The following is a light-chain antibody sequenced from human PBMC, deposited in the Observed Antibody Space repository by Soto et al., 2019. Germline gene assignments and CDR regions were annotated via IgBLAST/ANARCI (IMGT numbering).Light chain of an antibody. J-gene: IGLJ1*01. Sequence: QSVLTQPASVSGSPGQSIAISCTGTSSDVGAYNYVSWYQQHPGKAPKLMIYDVSHRPSGASDRFSGSKSGNTASLTISVLQPEDEADYYCTSYTSSSTYVFGTGTKVTVL. CDR3: TSYTSSSTYV. CDR1: SSDVGAYNY. CDR2: DVS. V-gene: IGLV2-14*01.